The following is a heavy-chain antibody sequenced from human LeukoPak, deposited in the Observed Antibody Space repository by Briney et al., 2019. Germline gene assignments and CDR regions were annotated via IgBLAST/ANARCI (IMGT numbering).Heavy chain of an antibody. CDR1: GYTLTELS. Sequence: ASVKVSCKVSGYTLTELSMHWVRQAPGKGLEWMGGFDPEDGETIYAQKFQGRVTMTEDTSTDTAYMELSSLRSEDTAVYYCASWGGARVLPTLAEYFQHWGQGTLVTVSS. V-gene: IGHV1-24*01. D-gene: IGHD1-26*01. CDR3: ASWGGARVLPTLAEYFQH. J-gene: IGHJ1*01. CDR2: FDPEDGET.